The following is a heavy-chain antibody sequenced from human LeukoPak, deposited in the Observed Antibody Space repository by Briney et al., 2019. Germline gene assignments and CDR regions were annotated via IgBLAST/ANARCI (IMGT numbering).Heavy chain of an antibody. J-gene: IGHJ4*02. CDR3: ARMEFYYDTSGYFDY. CDR2: ISYDGSNK. Sequence: QSGRSLRLSCAASGFTFSSYGMHWVRQAPGKGLEWVAVISYDGSNKYYADSVKDRFTISRDNSKNTLYLQMNSLRVEDTAVYYCARMEFYYDTSGYFDYWGQGTLVTVSS. V-gene: IGHV3-30*03. CDR1: GFTFSSYG. D-gene: IGHD3-22*01.